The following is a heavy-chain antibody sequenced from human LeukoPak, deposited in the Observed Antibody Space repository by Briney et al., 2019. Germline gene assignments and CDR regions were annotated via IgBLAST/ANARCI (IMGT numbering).Heavy chain of an antibody. Sequence: GGSLRLSCAASGFTFSTYAMSWVRQAPGKGLEWVSAISGSGGSTYYADSVKGRFTISRDNSKNTLYLQMNSLRAEDTAVYYCATPLLNRGPNPKNDYWGQGTLVTVSS. D-gene: IGHD2/OR15-2a*01. CDR2: ISGSGGST. CDR1: GFTFSTYA. V-gene: IGHV3-23*01. J-gene: IGHJ4*02. CDR3: ATPLLNRGPNPKNDY.